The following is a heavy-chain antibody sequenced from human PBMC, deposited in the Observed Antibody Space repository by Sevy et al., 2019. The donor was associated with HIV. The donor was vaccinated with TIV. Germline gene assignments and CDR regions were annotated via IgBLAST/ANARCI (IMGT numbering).Heavy chain of an antibody. Sequence: GGSLRLSCAASGFTFSNYGMHWVRQTPGQGLEWVAFIPYDGSNEYYADSVKGQFTISRDNSKNMLYLQMNSLRTEDTAVYYCARDRNVVLVVYAIPFDAFDIWGQGTTVTVSS. CDR2: IPYDGSNE. CDR1: GFTFSNYG. V-gene: IGHV3-30*02. J-gene: IGHJ3*02. CDR3: ARDRNVVLVVYAIPFDAFDI. D-gene: IGHD2-8*02.